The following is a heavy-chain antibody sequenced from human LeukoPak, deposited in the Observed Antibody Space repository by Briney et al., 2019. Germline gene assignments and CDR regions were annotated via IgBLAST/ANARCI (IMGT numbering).Heavy chain of an antibody. J-gene: IGHJ6*03. V-gene: IGHV1-18*01. CDR1: RGTFSSYA. CDR3: ARDRGASYYYYYMDV. Sequence: ASVKVSCKASRGTFSSYAISWVRQAPGQGLEWMGWISAYNGNTNYAQKLQGRVTMTTDTSTSTAYMELRSLRSVDTAVYYCARDRGASYYYYYMDVWGKGTTVTVSS. CDR2: ISAYNGNT.